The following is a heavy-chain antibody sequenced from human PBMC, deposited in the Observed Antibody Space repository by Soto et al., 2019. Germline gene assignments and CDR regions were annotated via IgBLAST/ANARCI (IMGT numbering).Heavy chain of an antibody. V-gene: IGHV3-30-3*01. CDR2: ISYDGSNK. J-gene: IGHJ6*02. CDR1: GFTFSSYA. Sequence: QVQLVESGGGVVQPGRSLRLSCAASGFTFSSYAMHWVRQAPGKGLEWVAVISYDGSNKYYADSVKGRFTISRDNSKNTXYXXMNSLRAEDTAVYYGARDHGSRELLDYYYYYGMDVWGQGTTVTVSS. D-gene: IGHD1-26*01. CDR3: ARDHGSRELLDYYYYYGMDV.